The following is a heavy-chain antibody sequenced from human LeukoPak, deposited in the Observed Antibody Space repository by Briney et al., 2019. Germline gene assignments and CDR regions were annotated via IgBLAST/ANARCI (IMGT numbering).Heavy chain of an antibody. CDR2: IKQDGSEK. J-gene: IGHJ3*02. CDR1: GFTFSSYW. D-gene: IGHD3-3*01. V-gene: IGHV3-7*03. CDR3: ATPRWYDFWSGLDAFDI. Sequence: GGSLRLSCAASGFTFSSYWMSWVRQAPGKGLEWVANIKQDGSEKYYVDSVKGRFTISRDNAKNSLYLQMNSLRSEDTAVYYCATPRWYDFWSGLDAFDIWGQGTMVTVSS.